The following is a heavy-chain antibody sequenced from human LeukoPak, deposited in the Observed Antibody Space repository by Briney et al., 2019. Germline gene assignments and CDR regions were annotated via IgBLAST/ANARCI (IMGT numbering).Heavy chain of an antibody. CDR3: ARGRLQLWFFDY. J-gene: IGHJ4*02. Sequence: PSGTLSLTCAVSGGSISSSNWWSWVRQPPGKGLEWIGEIYHSGSTNYNPSLKSRVTISVDTSKNQFSLKLSSVTAADTAVYYCARGRLQLWFFDYWGQGTLVTVSS. CDR1: GGSISSSNW. D-gene: IGHD5-18*01. CDR2: IYHSGST. V-gene: IGHV4-4*02.